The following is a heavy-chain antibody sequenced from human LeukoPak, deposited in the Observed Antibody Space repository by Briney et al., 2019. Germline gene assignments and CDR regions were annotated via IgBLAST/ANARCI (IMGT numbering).Heavy chain of an antibody. D-gene: IGHD4-23*01. CDR3: ARNYGGNGIAGH. V-gene: IGHV4-59*01. CDR1: GGPITYDY. J-gene: IGHJ4*02. CDR2: IYTSGTT. Sequence: PSETLSLTCTVSGGPITYDYWSWIRQSPGKGLEWIGYIYTSGTTNHNPSLESRVTISIDTSKNQFPLRLTSVTAADTAVYYCARNYGGNGIAGHWGPGTLVTVSS.